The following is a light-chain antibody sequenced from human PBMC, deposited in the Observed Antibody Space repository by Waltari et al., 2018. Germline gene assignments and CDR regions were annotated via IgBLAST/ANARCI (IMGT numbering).Light chain of an antibody. J-gene: IGLJ2*01. CDR3: GTWDSSLSVVV. CDR1: SSNVGDNY. Sequence: QPVLTQPPSVSAAPGQKVTISCSGSSSNVGDNYVAWYQHLPGTAPRLIIYENKMRPSGIPGQSSGSKSGTSATLAITGLQTGDEADDYCGTWDSSLSVVVFGGGTKVTVL. V-gene: IGLV1-51*02. CDR2: ENK.